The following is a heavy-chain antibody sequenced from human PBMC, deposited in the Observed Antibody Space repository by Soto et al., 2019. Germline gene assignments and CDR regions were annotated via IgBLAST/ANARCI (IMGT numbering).Heavy chain of an antibody. V-gene: IGHV3-23*01. CDR1: GFTFSSYA. CDR2: IRGNGDTT. J-gene: IGHJ6*02. CDR3: AKQQGPGTPYYYAMDV. Sequence: EVQLLESGGGLVQPGGSLRLSCAASGFTFSSYAMTWVRQTPVKGLEWVSVIRGNGDTTYYADSVKGRFTIPRDNSKNTLYLQMNSLRAEDTAVYFCAKQQGPGTPYYYAMDVWGQGTTVTVSS. D-gene: IGHD2-15*01.